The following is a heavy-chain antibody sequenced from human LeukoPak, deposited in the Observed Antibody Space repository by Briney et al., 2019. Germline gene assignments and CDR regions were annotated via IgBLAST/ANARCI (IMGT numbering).Heavy chain of an antibody. CDR2: IYYSGST. CDR3: ARHYDSSGGGSFDP. Sequence: KASETLSLTCTVSGGSISSSSYYWGWIRQPPGKGLEWIGSIYYSGSTYHNPSLKSRVTISVDTSKNQFSLKLSSVTAADTAVYYCARHYDSSGGGSFDPWGQGTLVTVSS. V-gene: IGHV4-39*01. D-gene: IGHD6-19*01. J-gene: IGHJ5*02. CDR1: GGSISSSSYY.